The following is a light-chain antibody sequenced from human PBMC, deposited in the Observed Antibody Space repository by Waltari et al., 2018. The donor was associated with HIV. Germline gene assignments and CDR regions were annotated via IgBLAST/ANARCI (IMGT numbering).Light chain of an antibody. V-gene: IGLV6-57*03. J-gene: IGLJ3*02. CDR3: QSFDANNHGV. CDR1: SGSIASNY. CDR2: EDY. Sequence: FMLTQPHSVSESPGKTVTISCTRSSGSIASNYVQWFQQRPGNAPTTILSEDYQRPSGVPDRFSGTIVKSSNSASLTISVVKTEDEADYYCQSFDANNHGVFGGGTRLTVL.